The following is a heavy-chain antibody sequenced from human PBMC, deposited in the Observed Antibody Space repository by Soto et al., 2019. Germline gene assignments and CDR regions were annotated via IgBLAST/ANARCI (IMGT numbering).Heavy chain of an antibody. CDR2: IYWDDDK. Sequence: QITLKESGPTLVKPTQTLTLTCIFSGFSLSTSGVGVGWIRQPPGKALEWLAVIYWDDDKRYSPSLKSRVTITRDTSKTQVVFTMTTMDPEDTGTFYCAHLTSWGEGAPFDIWGPATKLTVSS. CDR1: GFSLSTSGVG. D-gene: IGHD3-16*01. V-gene: IGHV2-5*02. CDR3: AHLTSWGEGAPFDI. J-gene: IGHJ3*02.